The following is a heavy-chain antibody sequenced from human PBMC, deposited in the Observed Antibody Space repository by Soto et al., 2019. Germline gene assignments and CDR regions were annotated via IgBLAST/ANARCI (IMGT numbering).Heavy chain of an antibody. J-gene: IGHJ6*02. D-gene: IGHD6-13*01. Sequence: SVKVSCKASGGTFSSYASSWVRQAPGQGLEWMGGIIPIFGTANYAQKFQGRVTITADESTSTAYMELNSLRAEDTAVYYCARGYEQQLVIVLHYYYGMDVWGQGTTVTVSS. CDR2: IIPIFGTA. CDR3: ARGYEQQLVIVLHYYYGMDV. CDR1: GGTFSSYA. V-gene: IGHV1-69*13.